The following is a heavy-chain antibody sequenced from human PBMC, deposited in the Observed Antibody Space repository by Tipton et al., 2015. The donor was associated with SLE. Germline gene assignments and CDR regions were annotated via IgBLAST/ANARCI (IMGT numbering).Heavy chain of an antibody. CDR2: IFFNENT. Sequence: TLSLTCTVSGGSVSTSRYYWGWIRQPPGQGLEWIGNIFFNENTYYTPSLKSRATISIDMSRNQFSLRLNFVTAADTAVYYCVRQPPGGGPGYQYDMDVWGQGTAVTVSS. CDR1: GGSVSTSRYY. CDR3: VRQPPGGGPGYQYDMDV. V-gene: IGHV4-39*07. D-gene: IGHD1-14*01. J-gene: IGHJ6*02.